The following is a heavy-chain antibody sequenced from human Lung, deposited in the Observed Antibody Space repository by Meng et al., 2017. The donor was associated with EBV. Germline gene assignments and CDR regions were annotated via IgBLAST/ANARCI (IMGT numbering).Heavy chain of an antibody. V-gene: IGHV7-4-1*02. J-gene: IGHJ4*02. CDR2: INTITVDP. CDR1: GYTFANYD. D-gene: IGHD6-13*01. Sequence: HVQLVQSGSELKKPGASVQVSWMASGYTFANYDMNWVRQAPGQGLEWMGWINTITVDPTYAQGFTGRFFVSLATSVSTAYLQFSSLKTDDTAVYYCARGSLEADEDPGWGQGTLVTVSS. CDR3: ARGSLEADEDPG.